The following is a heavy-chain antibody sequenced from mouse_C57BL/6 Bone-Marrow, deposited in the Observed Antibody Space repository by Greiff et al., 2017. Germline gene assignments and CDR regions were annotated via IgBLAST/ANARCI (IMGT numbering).Heavy chain of an antibody. CDR1: GFTFSSYA. V-gene: IGHV5-4*01. CDR2: ISDGGSYI. Sequence: EVMLVESGGGLVKPGGSLKLSCAASGFTFSSYAMSWVRQTPEKRLEWVATISDGGSYIYYPDNVKGRFTISRDNAKNNLYLQMSHLKSEDTAMYYCARDQGAVVDYWGQGTTLTVSS. D-gene: IGHD1-1*01. J-gene: IGHJ2*01. CDR3: ARDQGAVVDY.